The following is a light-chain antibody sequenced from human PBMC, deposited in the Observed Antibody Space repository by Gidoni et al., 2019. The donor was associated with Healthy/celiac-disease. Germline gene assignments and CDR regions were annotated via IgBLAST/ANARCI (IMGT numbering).Light chain of an antibody. V-gene: IGLV3-19*01. CDR1: SLRSYY. CDR3: NSRDSSGNHLV. CDR2: GKN. Sequence: SSELTQDPAVSVALGQTVRITCQGDSLRSYYASWYQKKPGQAPVLVIYGKNKRPSGIPDRFSGSSSGNTASLTITGAQAEDEADYYCNSRDSSGNHLVFGGGTKLTV. J-gene: IGLJ3*02.